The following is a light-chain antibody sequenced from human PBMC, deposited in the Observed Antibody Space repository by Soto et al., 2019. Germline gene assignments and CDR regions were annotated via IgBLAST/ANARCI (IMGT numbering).Light chain of an antibody. J-gene: IGKJ4*02. CDR3: QQSYRTPLT. Sequence: DIPMTQSPSSLSASIGDRVTITCRASQSISGYLNWYQQELGRAPKLLIYTASTLQSGVPSRFSGSGFGTDFTLTINNLQPEDFATYFCQQSYRTPLTFGRGTKVEIK. V-gene: IGKV1-39*01. CDR1: QSISGY. CDR2: TAS.